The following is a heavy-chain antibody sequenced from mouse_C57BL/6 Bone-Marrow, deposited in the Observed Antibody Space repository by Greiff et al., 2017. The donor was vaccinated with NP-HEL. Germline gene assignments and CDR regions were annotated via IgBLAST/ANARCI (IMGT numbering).Heavy chain of an antibody. CDR3: ASAMDD. J-gene: IGHJ4*01. V-gene: IGHV3-6*01. Sequence: EVQLQESGPGLVKPSQSLSLTCSVTGYSITSGYYWNWIRQFPGNKLEWMGYISYDGSNNYNPSLKNRISITRDTTKNQFFLKLNSVTTEDTTTYYCASAMDDWGQGTSVTVSS. CDR2: ISYDGSN. CDR1: GYSITSGYY.